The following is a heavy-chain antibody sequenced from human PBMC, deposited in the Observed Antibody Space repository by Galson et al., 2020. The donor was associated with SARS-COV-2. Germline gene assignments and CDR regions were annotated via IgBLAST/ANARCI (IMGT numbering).Heavy chain of an antibody. D-gene: IGHD5-12*01. Sequence: SGPTLVKPTQTLTLTCTFSGFSLSTSGMCVSWIRQPPGKALEWLALIDWEDDKYYSTSLKTRLTISKDTSKNQVVLTMTNMDPVDTATYYCARIKVEMATIGSYYYYGMDVWGQGTTVTVSS. CDR1: GFSLSTSGMC. V-gene: IGHV2-70*01. CDR3: ARIKVEMATIGSYYYYGMDV. J-gene: IGHJ6*02. CDR2: IDWEDDK.